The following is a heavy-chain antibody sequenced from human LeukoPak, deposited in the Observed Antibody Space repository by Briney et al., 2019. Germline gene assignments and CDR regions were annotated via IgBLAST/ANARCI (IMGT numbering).Heavy chain of an antibody. Sequence: ASVKVSCKASGYTFTSYGISWVRQAPGQGLEWMGWISAYNGNTNYAQKLQGRVTMTTDTSTSTAYMELRSLRSDDTAVYYCARDGGYYDFWSGSVGYMDVWGKGTTVTVSS. J-gene: IGHJ6*03. D-gene: IGHD3-3*01. CDR3: ARDGGYYDFWSGSVGYMDV. CDR2: ISAYNGNT. CDR1: GYTFTSYG. V-gene: IGHV1-18*01.